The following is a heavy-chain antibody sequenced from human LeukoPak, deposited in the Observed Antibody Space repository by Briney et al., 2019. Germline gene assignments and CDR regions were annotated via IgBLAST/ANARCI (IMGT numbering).Heavy chain of an antibody. Sequence: GGSLRLSCAASGFTFSSYSMNWVRQAPGKGLEWVSSISSSSSYIYYADSVKGRFTISRDNAKNSLYLRMNSLRAEDTAVYYCARDHDEVAIYYYYGMDVWGQGTTVTVSS. J-gene: IGHJ6*02. CDR1: GFTFSSYS. V-gene: IGHV3-21*01. CDR2: ISSSSSYI. D-gene: IGHD2-15*01. CDR3: ARDHDEVAIYYYYGMDV.